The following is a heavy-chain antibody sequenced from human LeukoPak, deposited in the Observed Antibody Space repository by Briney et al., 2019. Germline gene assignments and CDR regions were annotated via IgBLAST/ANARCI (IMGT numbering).Heavy chain of an antibody. CDR2: IWSDGSKE. D-gene: IGHD3-10*01. Sequence: GRSLRLSCAASGFTFSTYGFHCVRQAPGKGLEWVAVIWSDGSKEYYADSVKGRFTISRDNSKNTVYLQMDSLRAEDTAVYYCARAFFSMVRGIDYWGQGTLVTVSS. CDR3: ARAFFSMVRGIDY. V-gene: IGHV3-33*01. CDR1: GFTFSTYG. J-gene: IGHJ4*02.